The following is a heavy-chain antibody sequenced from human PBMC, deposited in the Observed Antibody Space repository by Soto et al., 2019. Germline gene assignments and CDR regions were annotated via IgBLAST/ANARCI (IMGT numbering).Heavy chain of an antibody. CDR2: TSYDGSIN. J-gene: IGHJ6*02. V-gene: IGHV3-30*04. Sequence: GGYLRLSCACSGFSFGSLEMHWVRQAPGKGLEWVTFTSYDGSINYYADSVKGRFTMSRANSKNLLYLQMNSLRTEDTAVYYCVRRSTVSYYAVDVWGQGTTVTVSS. D-gene: IGHD4-17*01. CDR1: GFSFGSLE. CDR3: VRRSTVSYYAVDV.